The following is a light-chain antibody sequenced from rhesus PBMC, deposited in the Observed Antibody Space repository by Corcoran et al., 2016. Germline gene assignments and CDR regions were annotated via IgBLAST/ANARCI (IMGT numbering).Light chain of an antibody. J-gene: IGKJ4*01. CDR1: ESVGSY. CDR2: SAY. Sequence: EIVMTQSPATLSLSPGETATLSCRASESVGSYLAWYQQKPGQAPKLIVHSAYFRATGIPDRFSGSGSRTEFTLTISSLEPGDVGVYHCQQYNGLLLTFGGGTKVEIK. CDR3: QQYNGLLLT. V-gene: IGKV3-40*03.